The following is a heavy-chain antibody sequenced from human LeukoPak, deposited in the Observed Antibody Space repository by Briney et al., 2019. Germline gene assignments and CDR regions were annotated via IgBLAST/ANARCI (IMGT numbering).Heavy chain of an antibody. V-gene: IGHV1-18*01. CDR3: ARDGRQDGRFEY. Sequence: ASVKVSCKASVYTFTSYGISWVRQAPGQGPEWMGWISAYNGNTYYAQNLQGRVTMTTDTSTSTAYMELRSLRSDDTAVYYCARDGRQDGRFEYWGQRTLVTVSS. J-gene: IGHJ4*02. CDR1: VYTFTSYG. CDR2: ISAYNGNT.